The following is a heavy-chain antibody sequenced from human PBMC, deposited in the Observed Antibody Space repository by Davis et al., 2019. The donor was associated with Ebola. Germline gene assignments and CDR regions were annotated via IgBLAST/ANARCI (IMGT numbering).Heavy chain of an antibody. V-gene: IGHV4-59*01. CDR2: IHDSGST. D-gene: IGHD5-24*01. CDR1: GGSFSGYY. J-gene: IGHJ3*02. Sequence: SETLSLTCAVYGGSFSGYYWSWIRQPPGKGLEWIGYIHDSGSTNSNPSLKSRVTISVDTSKNQFSLKLSSLIAADTAVYYCVGGRWLIWGQGTMVTVSS. CDR3: VGGRWLI.